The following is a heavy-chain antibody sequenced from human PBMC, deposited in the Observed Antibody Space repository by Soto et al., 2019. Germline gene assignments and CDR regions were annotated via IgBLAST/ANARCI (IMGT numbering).Heavy chain of an antibody. CDR1: GRSISSVNYY. CDR2: IYYSGST. CDR3: ARYGSGECNRGSCYSPFDY. D-gene: IGHD2-15*01. Sequence: SETLSLTCTVSGRSISSVNYYWSWIRQPPGKGLEWIGYIYYSGSTYYNPSLRSRVTISVDTSKNQFSLKLSSVTAADTAVYYCARYGSGECNRGSCYSPFDYWGQGTLVTAPQ. V-gene: IGHV4-30-4*01. J-gene: IGHJ4*02.